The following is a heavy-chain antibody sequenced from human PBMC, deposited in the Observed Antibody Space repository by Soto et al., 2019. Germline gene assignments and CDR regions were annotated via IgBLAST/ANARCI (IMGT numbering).Heavy chain of an antibody. CDR3: ARDLKEYCSDGKCNRFDP. D-gene: IGHD2-15*01. CDR1: GGSNSSGDYY. Sequence: SETLSLNCTVSGGSNSSGDYYWSWIRQQPGKGLEWIGYIYYSVSTYYNPSLKSRVTISVDTSKNLFSLKLSSVTAADTAVYYCARDLKEYCSDGKCNRFDPWGQGTLVTVSS. V-gene: IGHV4-31*03. J-gene: IGHJ5*02. CDR2: IYYSVST.